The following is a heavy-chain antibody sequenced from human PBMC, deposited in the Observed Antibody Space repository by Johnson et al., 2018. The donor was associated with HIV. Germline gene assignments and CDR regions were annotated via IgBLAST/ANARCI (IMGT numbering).Heavy chain of an antibody. D-gene: IGHD2-21*01. CDR3: TTEGEGAILWAVAFDN. J-gene: IGHJ3*02. V-gene: IGHV3-15*01. CDR2: IKSKTDGGTT. Sequence: VQLLESGGGLVKPGGSLRLSCAASGFTFSNAWMSWVRHAPGKGLEWVGRIKSKTDGGTTDYAAPVKGRFTISRDDSKNTLYLQMNSLKTEDTAVYYCTTEGEGAILWAVAFDNWARGQWSPSLQ. CDR1: GFTFSNAW.